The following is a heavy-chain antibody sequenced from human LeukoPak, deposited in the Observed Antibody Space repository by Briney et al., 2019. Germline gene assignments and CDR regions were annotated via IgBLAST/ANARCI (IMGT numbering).Heavy chain of an antibody. D-gene: IGHD3-22*01. CDR1: GFTFDDYA. V-gene: IGHV3-23*01. CDR2: VSGSGGYT. Sequence: PGGSLRLSCAASGFTFDDYAMSWVRQAPGKGLEWVSSVSGSGGYTYYAGSVKGRFTISRDNSKNTLYLQMNSLRAEDTAIYYCAKDRPNYYDSSGHYYRRDGDYWGQGTLVTVSS. CDR3: AKDRPNYYDSSGHYYRRDGDY. J-gene: IGHJ4*02.